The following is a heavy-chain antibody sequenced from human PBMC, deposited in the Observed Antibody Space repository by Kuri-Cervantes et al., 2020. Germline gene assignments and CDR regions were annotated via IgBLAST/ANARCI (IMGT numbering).Heavy chain of an antibody. CDR2: IIPIFGTA. J-gene: IGHJ6*03. CDR3: ARDGVPGPMDV. CDR1: GGTFSSYA. V-gene: IGHV1-69*05. Sequence: SVKVSCKASGGTFSSYAISWVRQAPGQGLEWMGGIIPIFGTANYAQKLQGRVTMTTDTSTSTAYMELRSLRSDDTAVYYCARDGVPGPMDVWGKGTTVTVSS. D-gene: IGHD3-16*01.